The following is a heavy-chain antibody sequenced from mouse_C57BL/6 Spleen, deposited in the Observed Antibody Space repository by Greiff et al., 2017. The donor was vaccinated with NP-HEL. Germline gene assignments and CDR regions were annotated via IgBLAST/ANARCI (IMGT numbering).Heavy chain of an antibody. Sequence: EVQLQQSGPELVKPGASVKIPCKASGYTFTDYNMDWVKQSHGKSLEWIGDINPNNGGTIYNQKFKGKATLTVDKSSSTAYMELRSLTSEDTAVYYCARRGYDGSKSLWYFDVWGTGTTVTVSS. D-gene: IGHD1-1*01. CDR1: GYTFTDYN. V-gene: IGHV1-18*01. CDR2: INPNNGGT. J-gene: IGHJ1*03. CDR3: ARRGYDGSKSLWYFDV.